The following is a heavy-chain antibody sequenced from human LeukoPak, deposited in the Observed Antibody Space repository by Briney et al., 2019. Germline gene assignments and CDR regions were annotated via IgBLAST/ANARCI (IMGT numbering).Heavy chain of an antibody. Sequence: GGSLRLSCAASGFSFSAYWMTWVRQAPGTGLEWVANINPAGSETYYVDPVKGRFSISRDNAKNLVYLQMNSLRAEDTAVYHCARFGYVAAVNVWGQGTPVTVSS. CDR1: GFSFSAYW. CDR3: ARFGYVAAVNV. J-gene: IGHJ4*02. D-gene: IGHD2-15*01. V-gene: IGHV3-7*01. CDR2: INPAGSET.